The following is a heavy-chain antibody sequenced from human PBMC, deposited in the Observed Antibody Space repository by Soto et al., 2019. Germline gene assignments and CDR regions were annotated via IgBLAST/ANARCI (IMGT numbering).Heavy chain of an antibody. CDR3: ARGRGDGYNQDWYFDL. CDR2: INNSGST. Sequence: QVHLQQWGAGLLKPSETLSLTCAVYGGSFSGYYWSWIRQPPGKGLEWIGEINNSGSTNYNPSLKSRVYISVGPSNNQFSLKLSSVTAADTAVFYCARGRGDGYNQDWYFDLWGRGTLVTVSS. J-gene: IGHJ2*01. V-gene: IGHV4-34*01. CDR1: GGSFSGYY. D-gene: IGHD3-10*01.